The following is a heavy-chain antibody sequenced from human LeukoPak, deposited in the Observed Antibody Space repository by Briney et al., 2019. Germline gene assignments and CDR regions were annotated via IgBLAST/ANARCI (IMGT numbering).Heavy chain of an antibody. Sequence: PGGSLRLSCSACGFTLNNYAMIWLGQAPGKGREGVSSPSGSGHRPYYANSVKGRFTVSRDNSRNTLYLQMNSLTVEDTALYYCAKDVSENYNVWGSYRSDYWGQGTLVTVSS. CDR3: AKDVSENYNVWGSYRSDY. V-gene: IGHV3-23*01. J-gene: IGHJ4*02. CDR2: PSGSGHRP. CDR1: GFTLNNYA. D-gene: IGHD3-16*02.